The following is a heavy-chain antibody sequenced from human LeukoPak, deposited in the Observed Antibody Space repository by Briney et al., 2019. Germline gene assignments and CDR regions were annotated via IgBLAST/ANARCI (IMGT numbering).Heavy chain of an antibody. J-gene: IGHJ4*02. V-gene: IGHV3-74*01. Sequence: QSGGSLRLSCAASGFTFSSYWMHWVRQAPGKGLVWVSRINSDGSSTSYADSVKGRFTISRDNAKNTLYLQMNSLRAEDTAVYYCARGDPYDPLDYWGQGTLVTVSS. D-gene: IGHD3-3*01. CDR1: GFTFSSYW. CDR3: ARGDPYDPLDY. CDR2: INSDGSST.